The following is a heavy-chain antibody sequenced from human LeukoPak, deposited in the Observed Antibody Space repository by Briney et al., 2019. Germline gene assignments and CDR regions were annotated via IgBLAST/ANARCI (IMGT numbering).Heavy chain of an antibody. CDR3: ASQPYYFDSSGYYDY. J-gene: IGHJ4*02. Sequence: ASVKVSCKASGYTFSGYYMHWVRQAPGQGLEWMGWINPNTGGTNYAQKFQGRVTMTRDTSISTTYMELSRLRSDDTAVYYCASQPYYFDSSGYYDYWGQGTLVTVSS. CDR1: GYTFSGYY. V-gene: IGHV1-2*02. CDR2: INPNTGGT. D-gene: IGHD3-22*01.